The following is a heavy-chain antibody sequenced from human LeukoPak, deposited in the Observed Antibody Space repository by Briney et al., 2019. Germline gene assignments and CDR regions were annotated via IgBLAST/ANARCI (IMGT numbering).Heavy chain of an antibody. CDR1: GFTFSSYG. D-gene: IGHD2-21*02. V-gene: IGHV3-30*18. Sequence: GGSLRLSCAASGFTFSSYGMHWVRQAPGKGLEWVAVISYDGSNINYAESVKGRFTISRDNSKNTLYLHMNSLRAEDTAVYYCAKDQYFVTGYYSHMDVWGKGTTVTISS. CDR2: ISYDGSNI. CDR3: AKDQYFVTGYYSHMDV. J-gene: IGHJ6*03.